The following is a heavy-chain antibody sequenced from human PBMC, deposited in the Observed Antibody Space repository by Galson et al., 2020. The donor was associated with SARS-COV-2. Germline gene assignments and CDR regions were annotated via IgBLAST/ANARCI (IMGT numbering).Heavy chain of an antibody. CDR1: GGSISSYS. CDR2: IYSSVST. J-gene: IGHJ4*02. Sequence: SETLSLTCSVSGGSISSYSWNWIRQPAGKGLEWIGHIYSSVSTNYNPSLEGRVTLSIDTPRYQFSLKLRSVTAADTALYFCAGVTNYYDGRRNPKRWIERWGQGTLVTVSS. V-gene: IGHV4-4*07. D-gene: IGHD3-22*01. CDR3: AGVTNYYDGRRNPKRWIER.